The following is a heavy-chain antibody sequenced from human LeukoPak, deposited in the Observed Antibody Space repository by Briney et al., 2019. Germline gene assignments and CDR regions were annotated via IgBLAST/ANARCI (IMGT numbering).Heavy chain of an antibody. CDR3: AKDGTYYYDSSGYWGYFDY. J-gene: IGHJ4*02. D-gene: IGHD3-22*01. CDR2: ISSSGNTM. CDR1: GFTFSGYE. Sequence: GGSLRLSCAASGFTFSGYEMIWVRQAPGKGLEWVSYISSSGNTMLYADSVKGRFIISRDSAKNSLYLQMNSLRAEDTALYYCAKDGTYYYDSSGYWGYFDYWGQGTLVTVSS. V-gene: IGHV3-48*03.